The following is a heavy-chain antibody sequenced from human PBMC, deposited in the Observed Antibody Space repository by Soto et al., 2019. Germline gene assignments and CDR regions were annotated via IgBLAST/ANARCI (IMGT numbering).Heavy chain of an antibody. J-gene: IGHJ5*02. CDR2: INTDGSVA. D-gene: IGHD2-21*01. CDR1: GLTFRSYW. CDR3: VRDIPLWGLDP. Sequence: EVQLVESGGGLVQPGESLRLSCAASGLTFRSYWMHWVRQAPGKGLVWVSRINTDGSVAMYVDSVKGRFTISRDNAKKTLYLNMNRLEGEDPGGYYCVRDIPLWGLDPWGPGTLGTGSS. V-gene: IGHV3-74*03.